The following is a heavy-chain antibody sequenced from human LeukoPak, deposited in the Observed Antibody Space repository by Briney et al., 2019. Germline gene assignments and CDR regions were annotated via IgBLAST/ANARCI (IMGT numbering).Heavy chain of an antibody. CDR3: ARGRITLDAFDI. Sequence: PGGSLRLSCAASGFTFSRFWMTWVRQAPGKGLEWVASIKEDGTEQYYVDSVKGRFTISRDNAKNSLYLQMNSLRAEDTAVYYCARGRITLDAFDIWGQGTMVTVSS. D-gene: IGHD3-10*01. CDR2: IKEDGTEQ. V-gene: IGHV3-7*01. J-gene: IGHJ3*02. CDR1: GFTFSRFW.